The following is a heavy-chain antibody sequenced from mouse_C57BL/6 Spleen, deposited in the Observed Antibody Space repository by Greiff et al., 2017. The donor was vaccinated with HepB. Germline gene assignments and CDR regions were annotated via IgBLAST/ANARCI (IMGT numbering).Heavy chain of an antibody. Sequence: EVKLVESGGGLVKPGGSLKLSCAASGFTFSSYAMSWVRQTPEKRLEWVATISDGGSYTYYPDNVKGRFTISRDNAKNNLYLQMSHLKSEDTAMYYCARDGGYYGFDYWGQGTTLTVSS. CDR2: ISDGGSYT. CDR3: ARDGGYYGFDY. J-gene: IGHJ2*01. CDR1: GFTFSSYA. D-gene: IGHD2-3*01. V-gene: IGHV5-4*01.